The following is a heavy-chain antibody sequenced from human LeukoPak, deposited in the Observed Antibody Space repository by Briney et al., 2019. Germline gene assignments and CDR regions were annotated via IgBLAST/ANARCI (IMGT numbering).Heavy chain of an antibody. Sequence: GGSLRLSCGACGFTFSSYWKRGAREATGKGREWVANIKQEGSEKYYEGSVKGRFTISRDNAKNSLYLQMNSLRAEDTAVYYCARDGGELPHWDYWGQGTLVTVSS. CDR3: ARDGGELPHWDY. CDR2: IKQEGSEK. CDR1: GFTFSSYW. V-gene: IGHV3-7*01. D-gene: IGHD1-7*01. J-gene: IGHJ4*02.